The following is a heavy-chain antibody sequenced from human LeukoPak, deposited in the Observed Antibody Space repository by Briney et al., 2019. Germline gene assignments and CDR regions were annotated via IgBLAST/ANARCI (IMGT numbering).Heavy chain of an antibody. J-gene: IGHJ3*02. CDR1: GFTFSDHA. V-gene: IGHV3-72*01. CDR2: CRGKTNSYST. Sequence: PGGSLRLSCAAFGFTFSDHAMDWVRQAPGEGLEWVARCRGKTNSYSTEHAASVNGRFTISRGDSKNSLYLQMNSLKTEDTAVYYCVRRRVGVAPASDMWGQGTTVTVSS. CDR3: VRRRVGVAPASDM. D-gene: IGHD1-26*01.